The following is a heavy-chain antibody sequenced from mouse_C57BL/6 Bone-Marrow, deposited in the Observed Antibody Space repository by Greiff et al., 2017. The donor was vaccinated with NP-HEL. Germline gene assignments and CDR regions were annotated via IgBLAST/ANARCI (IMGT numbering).Heavy chain of an antibody. CDR3: ARGERPNWDGFDY. V-gene: IGHV1-69*01. Sequence: VQLQQPGAELVMPGASVKLSCKASGYTFTSYWMHWVKQRPGQGLEWIGEIDPSDSYTNYNQKFKGKSTLTVDKSSSTAYMQLSSLTSEESAVYYCARGERPNWDGFDYWGQGTTLTVSS. D-gene: IGHD4-1*01. CDR1: GYTFTSYW. J-gene: IGHJ2*01. CDR2: IDPSDSYT.